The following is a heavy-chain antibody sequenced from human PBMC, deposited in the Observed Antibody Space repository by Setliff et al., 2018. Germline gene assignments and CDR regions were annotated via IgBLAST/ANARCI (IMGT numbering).Heavy chain of an antibody. Sequence: GASVKVSCKASGGTFSSYAISWVRQAPGQGLEWMGGIIPILGIANYAQKFQGRVTITADKSTSTAYMELSSLRSEDTAVYYCARVALESNDSSGYYNYFDYWGQGTLVTVSS. CDR3: ARVALESNDSSGYYNYFDY. D-gene: IGHD3-22*01. CDR1: GGTFSSYA. J-gene: IGHJ4*02. V-gene: IGHV1-69*10. CDR2: IIPILGIA.